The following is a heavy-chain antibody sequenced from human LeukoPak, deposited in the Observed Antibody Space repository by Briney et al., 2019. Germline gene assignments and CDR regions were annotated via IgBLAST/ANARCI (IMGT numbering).Heavy chain of an antibody. CDR2: ISTYNDNT. D-gene: IGHD6-13*01. CDR1: GYTFTTYG. CDR3: ASVSLVRIGSPGTMDY. V-gene: IGHV1-18*01. J-gene: IGHJ4*02. Sequence: ASVKVSCKASGYTFTTYGITWVRQAPGQGLEWMGWISTYNDNTNYAQKFQGRVTLTTDISTSTAYMELRSLRSDDTAVYYCASVSLVRIGSPGTMDYWGQGTLVTVPS.